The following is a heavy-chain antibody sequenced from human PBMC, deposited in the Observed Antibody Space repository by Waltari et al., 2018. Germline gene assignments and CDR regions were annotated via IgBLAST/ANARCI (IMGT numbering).Heavy chain of an antibody. D-gene: IGHD2-15*01. CDR3: AAAPWLPTDY. Sequence: QVQLRQWGAGLLKFSETLSLTCAVYGESFSGYYWSWIRQPPGKGLEWIGETNHLGSTNYNPSLKSRVTISVDTSTSQFSLRLTSVTAADTAVYYCAAAPWLPTDYWGQGTLVTVSS. CDR2: TNHLGST. CDR1: GESFSGYY. J-gene: IGHJ4*02. V-gene: IGHV4-34*02.